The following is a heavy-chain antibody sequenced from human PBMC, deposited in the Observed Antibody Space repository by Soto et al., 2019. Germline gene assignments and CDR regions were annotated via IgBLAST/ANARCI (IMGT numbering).Heavy chain of an antibody. CDR1: GGTFSTYA. CDR2: IIPMFGTA. D-gene: IGHD5-12*01. Sequence: QVQLVQSGAEVKKPESSVKVSCKAPGGTFSTYAISWVRQAPGQGLEWMGGIIPMFGTANYAQRFQDRVMIPAAGYTNKGYIELSGRRSEDTAVYFYAGGIRPWLRRIIGGYSGWGQGTVVTVSS. J-gene: IGHJ4*02. CDR3: AGGIRPWLRRIIGGYSG. V-gene: IGHV1-69*12.